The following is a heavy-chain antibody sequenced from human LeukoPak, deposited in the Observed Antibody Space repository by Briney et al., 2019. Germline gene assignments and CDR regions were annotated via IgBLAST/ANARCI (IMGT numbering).Heavy chain of an antibody. V-gene: IGHV1-3*03. D-gene: IGHD3-22*01. Sequence: ASVKVSCKASGYTFTSYAMHWVRQAPGQRLEWMGWINAGNGNTKYSQEFQGRVTITRDTSASIVYMELSSLRSEDMAVHYCARGEISYYYDSSGYSLERVDDAFDIWGQGTMVTVSS. CDR1: GYTFTSYA. J-gene: IGHJ3*02. CDR3: ARGEISYYYDSSGYSLERVDDAFDI. CDR2: INAGNGNT.